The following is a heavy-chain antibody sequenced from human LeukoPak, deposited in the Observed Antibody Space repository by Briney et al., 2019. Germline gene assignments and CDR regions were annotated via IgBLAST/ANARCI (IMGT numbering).Heavy chain of an antibody. CDR1: GFTFSTYW. J-gene: IGHJ3*02. CDR2: INSDGSRT. Sequence: GGSLRLSCAASGFTFSTYWMHWVRQAPGKGLVWVSGINSDGSRTNYADSVKGRFTISRDNAKNSLYLQMNSVRAEDTAVYYCARGSSPWGTFDIWGQGTMVTVSS. V-gene: IGHV3-74*01. CDR3: ARGSSPWGTFDI. D-gene: IGHD6-13*01.